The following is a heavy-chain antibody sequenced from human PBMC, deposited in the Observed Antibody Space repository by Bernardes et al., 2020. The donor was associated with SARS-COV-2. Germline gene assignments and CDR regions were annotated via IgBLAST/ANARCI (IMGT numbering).Heavy chain of an antibody. Sequence: GGSLRLFCAASGFTFEDYTMHWVRQIPGKGLEWVSLVSWDGSSTNYADSVKGRFIISRDSSRNTLHLQMNSLRKEDTALYYCATERQSLTIFGVGHDAFDFWGQGTMVTVSS. CDR1: GFTFEDYT. V-gene: IGHV3-43*01. CDR2: VSWDGSST. CDR3: ATERQSLTIFGVGHDAFDF. D-gene: IGHD3-3*01. J-gene: IGHJ3*01.